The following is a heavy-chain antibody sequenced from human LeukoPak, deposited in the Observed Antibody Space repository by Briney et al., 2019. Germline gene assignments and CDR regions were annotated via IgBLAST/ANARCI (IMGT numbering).Heavy chain of an antibody. D-gene: IGHD5-18*01. CDR2: IYYSGST. V-gene: IGHV4-59*08. J-gene: IGHJ4*02. Sequence: SETLSLTCTVSGGSISSYYWSWIRQPPGKGLEWIGYIYYSGSTNYNPSLKSRVTISVDTSKNQFSLKLSSVTAADTAVYYCAEGRYGSFDYWGQGTLVTVSS. CDR1: GGSISSYY. CDR3: AEGRYGSFDY.